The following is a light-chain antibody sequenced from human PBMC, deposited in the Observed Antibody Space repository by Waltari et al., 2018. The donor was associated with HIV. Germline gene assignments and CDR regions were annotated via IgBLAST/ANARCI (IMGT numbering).Light chain of an antibody. CDR3: QQYDNWPPLT. Sequence: EIVMTQSPVTLSVSPGEGATLSCRASQSVSSNLAWYQQKPGQAPRLLIYGASTRATGIPARFSGSGSGTEFTLTISSLQSEDFALYYCQQYDNWPPLTFGGGTKVEIK. V-gene: IGKV3-15*01. J-gene: IGKJ4*01. CDR1: QSVSSN. CDR2: GAS.